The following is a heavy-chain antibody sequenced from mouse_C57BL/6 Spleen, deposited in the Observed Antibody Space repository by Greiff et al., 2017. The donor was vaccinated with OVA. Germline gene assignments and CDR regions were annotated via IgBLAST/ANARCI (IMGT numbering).Heavy chain of an antibody. J-gene: IGHJ1*03. Sequence: VQLQQPGAELVKPGASVKLSCKASGYTFTSYWMQWVKQRPGQGLEWIGEIDPSDSYTNYNQKFKGKATLTVDTSSSTAYMQLSSLTSEDSAVYYCARRGGPPYWYFDVWGTGTTVTVSS. CDR1: GYTFTSYW. CDR3: ARRGGPPYWYFDV. V-gene: IGHV1-50*01. CDR2: IDPSDSYT.